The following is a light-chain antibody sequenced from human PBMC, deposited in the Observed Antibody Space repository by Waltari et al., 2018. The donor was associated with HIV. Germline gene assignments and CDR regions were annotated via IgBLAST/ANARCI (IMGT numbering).Light chain of an antibody. Sequence: QSVLTQPPSASGTPGQRVTISCSGSSSNIGSNYVYCYQQLPGRAPKRLIYRKNQGLSGVPERFSGSKSGTAATLAIRELRCEDEDDYYCAAWDDSLSGPVFGGGTKLTVL. CDR2: RKN. CDR1: SSNIGSNY. V-gene: IGLV1-47*01. J-gene: IGLJ2*01. CDR3: AAWDDSLSGPV.